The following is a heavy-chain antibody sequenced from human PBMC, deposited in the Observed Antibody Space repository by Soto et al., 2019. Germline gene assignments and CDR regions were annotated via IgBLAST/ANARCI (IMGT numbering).Heavy chain of an antibody. CDR1: GYTFITYG. CDR2: ISTYNGDT. Sequence: QVPLVQSGAEVKEPGASVKVSCKASGYTFITYGMSWVRQAPGQGLDWMGWISTYNGDTKYADRLQGRVTRTTATTTGPASMARTSLRSDDTAVYYCARAPTNFYDRRVDSPLGYWGQGTLVTVSS. J-gene: IGHJ4*02. D-gene: IGHD3-22*01. CDR3: ARAPTNFYDRRVDSPLGY. V-gene: IGHV1-18*01.